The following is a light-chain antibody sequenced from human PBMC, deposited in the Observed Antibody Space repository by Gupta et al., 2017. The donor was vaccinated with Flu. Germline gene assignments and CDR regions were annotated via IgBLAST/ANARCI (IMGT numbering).Light chain of an antibody. CDR1: QSLLHSNGYNY. Sequence: DIVMTQSPLSLPVTPGEPASISCRSSQSLLHSNGYNYLDWYLQKPGQSPQLLIYLGSNRASGVPDRFSGSGSSTEFTLKISRVEAEDVGVYYCMQALQTPWTFGQGTKVEIK. CDR3: MQALQTPWT. V-gene: IGKV2-28*01. CDR2: LGS. J-gene: IGKJ1*01.